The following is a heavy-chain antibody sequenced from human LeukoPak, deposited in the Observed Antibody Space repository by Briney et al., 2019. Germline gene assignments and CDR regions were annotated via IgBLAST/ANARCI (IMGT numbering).Heavy chain of an antibody. CDR2: LTSSSSYI. V-gene: IGHV3-21*01. Sequence: GGSLRLSCAASGFTFSSYSMNWVRQAPGKGLEWVSSLTSSSSYIYYADSVKGRFTISRDNAKNSLYLQMNSLRAEDTAVYYCARVVGYSSSWFDYWGQGTLVTVSS. D-gene: IGHD6-13*01. CDR1: GFTFSSYS. J-gene: IGHJ4*02. CDR3: ARVVGYSSSWFDY.